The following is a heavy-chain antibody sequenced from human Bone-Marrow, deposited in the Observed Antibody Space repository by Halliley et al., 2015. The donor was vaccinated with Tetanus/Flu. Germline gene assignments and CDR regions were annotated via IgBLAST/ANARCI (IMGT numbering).Heavy chain of an antibody. CDR3: AKVHGGYEYCSSIACPIDD. J-gene: IGHJ4*02. Sequence: SLRLSCAASGFTFASYALNWFRQAPGKGLEWVSGIGGGGDGSFYADSVRGRFTISRDDSRNTLFLQMNSLRAEDTAIYFCAKVHGGYEYCSSIACPIDDWGPGTPVTVSS. V-gene: IGHV3-23*01. D-gene: IGHD2-2*01. CDR2: IGGGGDGS. CDR1: GFTFASYA.